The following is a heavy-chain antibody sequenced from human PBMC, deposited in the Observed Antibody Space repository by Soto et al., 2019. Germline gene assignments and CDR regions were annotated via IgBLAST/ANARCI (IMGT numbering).Heavy chain of an antibody. CDR2: INPNSSGT. Sequence: SASVQVSYKPSGHSFTAYYIHWVRQAPGQGLEWMGWINPNSSGTNYAQHFQGRVTMPRDTSSRTVYMELSMLRSDDTAVYYCARALIRFLDWIPENYYYGMDVWGQGTTVTVSS. CDR1: GHSFTAYY. J-gene: IGHJ6*02. V-gene: IGHV1-2*02. CDR3: ARALIRFLDWIPENYYYGMDV. D-gene: IGHD3-3*01.